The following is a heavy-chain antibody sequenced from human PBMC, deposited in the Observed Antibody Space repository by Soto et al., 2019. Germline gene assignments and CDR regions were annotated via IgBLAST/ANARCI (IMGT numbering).Heavy chain of an antibody. V-gene: IGHV3-9*01. D-gene: IGHD2-2*01. Sequence: EVQLVESGGGLVQPGRSLRLSCAASGFRFDDYAMHWVRQAPGKGLEWVSGISYNSGSIGYADSLKGRFTISRDTAKNSLYLQMNSLRAEDTALYYCVKDIEENQLLYDAFDIWGQGTMVTVSS. CDR3: VKDIEENQLLYDAFDI. J-gene: IGHJ3*02. CDR2: ISYNSGSI. CDR1: GFRFDDYA.